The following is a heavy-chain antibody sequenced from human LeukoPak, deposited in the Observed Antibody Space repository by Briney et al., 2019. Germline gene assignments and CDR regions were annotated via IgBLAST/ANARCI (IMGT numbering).Heavy chain of an antibody. D-gene: IGHD3/OR15-3a*01. J-gene: IGHJ6*03. CDR3: ARGWTSYYYYMDA. V-gene: IGHV4-4*07. Sequence: PSETLSLTCAVSGDSISTYYWSWIRQPAGRGLEWIGRMSASGGSNYNPSLKSRVTMSVDTSKNQVSLKLSSVTAADTAVYYCARGWTSYYYYMDAWGKGTTVTVSS. CDR1: GDSISTYY. CDR2: MSASGGS.